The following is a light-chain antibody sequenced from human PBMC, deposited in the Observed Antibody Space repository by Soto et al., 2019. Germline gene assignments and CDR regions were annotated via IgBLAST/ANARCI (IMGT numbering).Light chain of an antibody. CDR1: SSDVGGYNY. CDR2: DVS. V-gene: IGLV2-11*01. CDR3: CSYAGTYTVL. J-gene: IGLJ2*01. Sequence: QSALTQPRSVSGSPGQSVTISCTGTSSDVGGYNYVSWYQQHPGKAPKVMIYDVSKRPSGVPDRFSGSKSGNTASLTISGLRAEDEADYYCCSYAGTYTVLFGGGTKLTVL.